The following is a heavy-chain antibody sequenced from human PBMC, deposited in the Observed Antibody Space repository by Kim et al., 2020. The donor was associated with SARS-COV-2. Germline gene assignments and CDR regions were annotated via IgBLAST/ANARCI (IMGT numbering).Heavy chain of an antibody. Sequence: GGSLRLSCVDAGFTFITNWMSWVRQAPGKGLEWVAKIKEDGSETYYVNSVAGRFTISRDNAKNSLYLQMNSLSAEDTAVYYCARGRRYSLDYWGQGTLVTVSS. CDR1: GFTFITNW. V-gene: IGHV3-7*04. J-gene: IGHJ4*02. CDR3: ARGRRYSLDY. D-gene: IGHD2-15*01. CDR2: IKEDGSET.